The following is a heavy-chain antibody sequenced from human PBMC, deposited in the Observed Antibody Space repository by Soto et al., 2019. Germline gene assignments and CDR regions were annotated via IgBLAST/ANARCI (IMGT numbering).Heavy chain of an antibody. V-gene: IGHV4-34*01. Sequence: ETLSLTCAVYGGSFSGYYWSWIRHPPGKGLEWIAEINHSGSTNYNPSLKSRVTMSVDTSKNQFSLKLSSVTAADTAVYYCARVEYSYGGNLDPWGQGTLVTVSS. J-gene: IGHJ5*02. CDR3: ARVEYSYGGNLDP. CDR2: INHSGST. D-gene: IGHD5-18*01. CDR1: GGSFSGYY.